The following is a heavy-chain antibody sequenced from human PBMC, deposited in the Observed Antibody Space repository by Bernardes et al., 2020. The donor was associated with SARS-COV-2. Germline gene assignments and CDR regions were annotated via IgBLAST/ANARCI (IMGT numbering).Heavy chain of an antibody. CDR1: GYIFSTYY. D-gene: IGHD2-2*01. CDR2: VNPSGGST. Sequence: ASVKVSCKASGYIFSTYYISWVRQTPGHGLEWMGVVNPSGGSTSYAEKFQGRVTMTRDTSTSTVYMELSSLRSEDTAVYFCARGGLVIVSGTPWDHYYGMDVWGQGTTVTVSS. V-gene: IGHV1-46*01. CDR3: ARGGLVIVSGTPWDHYYGMDV. J-gene: IGHJ6*02.